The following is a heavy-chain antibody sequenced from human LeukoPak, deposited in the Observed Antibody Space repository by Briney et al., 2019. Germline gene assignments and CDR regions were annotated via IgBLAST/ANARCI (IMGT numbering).Heavy chain of an antibody. CDR2: IYYSGST. CDR3: VAERRSGAGHDY. Sequence: SGPALVKPTQTLTLTCTFSGFSLSTSGMCVSWIRQHPGKGLEWIGYIYYSGSTSYNPSLKSRVSISLDTSKNHFSLRLSSATAADTAVYYCVAERRSGAGHDYWGQGTLVTVSS. V-gene: IGHV4-31*03. CDR1: GFSLSTSGMC. J-gene: IGHJ4*02. D-gene: IGHD1-1*01.